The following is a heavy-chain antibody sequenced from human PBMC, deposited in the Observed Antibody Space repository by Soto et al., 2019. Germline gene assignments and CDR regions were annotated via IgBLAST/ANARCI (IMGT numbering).Heavy chain of an antibody. J-gene: IGHJ6*02. CDR2: IYYSGST. V-gene: IGHV4-59*01. CDR1: GGSISSYY. Sequence: SETLSLTCTVSGGSISSYYWSWIRQPPGKGLEWIGYIYYSGSTNYNPSLKSRVTISVDTSKNQFSLKLSSVTAADTAVYYCARVQGSGSSPYYYYGMDVWGQGTTVTVSS. CDR3: ARVQGSGSSPYYYYGMDV. D-gene: IGHD3-10*01.